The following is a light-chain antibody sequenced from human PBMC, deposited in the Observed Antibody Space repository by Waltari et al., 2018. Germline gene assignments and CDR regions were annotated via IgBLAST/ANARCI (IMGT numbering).Light chain of an antibody. V-gene: IGLV1-44*01. Sequence: QSVLTQPHSASGTPGQRVTSSCSGSSSNIGSNTVNWYQQLPGTAPKLLIYSNKQRRSGVPDRFSGSKSGTSASLAISGLQSEVEADQYCAAGDDSLNVWVCGGGTTLTVL. J-gene: IGLJ3*02. CDR2: SNK. CDR1: SSNIGSNT. CDR3: AAGDDSLNVWV.